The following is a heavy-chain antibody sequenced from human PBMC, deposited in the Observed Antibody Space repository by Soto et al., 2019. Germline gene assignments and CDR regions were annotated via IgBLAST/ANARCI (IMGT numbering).Heavy chain of an antibody. J-gene: IGHJ4*02. CDR1: GFTFRDYA. CDR2: ISGSGDDA. Sequence: LRLSCKASGFTFRDYAMNWVRQAPGKGLEWVADISGSGDDARYADSVKGRFTISRDNSRSTLFLQMNRLRVDDTAVYFCGKERRGSGWSVCNFWGQGTLVTVSS. CDR3: GKERRGSGWSVCNF. V-gene: IGHV3-23*01. D-gene: IGHD6-19*01.